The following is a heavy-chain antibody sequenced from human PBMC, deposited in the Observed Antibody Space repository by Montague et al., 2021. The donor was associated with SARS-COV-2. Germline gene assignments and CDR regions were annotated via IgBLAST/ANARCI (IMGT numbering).Heavy chain of an antibody. CDR1: GGSFSGYY. CDR3: ARVGPPTYYYGSGSYYTSASWFDP. J-gene: IGHJ5*02. D-gene: IGHD3-10*01. CDR2: INHSGST. V-gene: IGHV4-34*01. Sequence: SETLSLTCAVYGGSFSGYYWSWIRQPPGKGLEWIGEINHSGSTNYNPSLKSRVTISVDTSKNQFSLKLSSVTAADTAGYYCARVGPPTYYYGSGSYYTSASWFDPWGQGTLVTVSS.